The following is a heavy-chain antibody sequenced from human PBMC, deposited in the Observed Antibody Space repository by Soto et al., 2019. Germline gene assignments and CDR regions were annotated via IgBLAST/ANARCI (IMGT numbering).Heavy chain of an antibody. D-gene: IGHD3-10*01. CDR1: GDSISTYY. CDR2: IYYSGST. Sequence: SETLSLTCAVSGDSISTYYWSWIRQPPGRRLEWIGYIYYSGSTNQNPSLNSRVTMSVDTSKNQFSLKLSSVTAADTAVYYCAREARGSGSSRVNWFDPWGQGTLVTVSS. V-gene: IGHV4-59*01. CDR3: AREARGSGSSRVNWFDP. J-gene: IGHJ5*02.